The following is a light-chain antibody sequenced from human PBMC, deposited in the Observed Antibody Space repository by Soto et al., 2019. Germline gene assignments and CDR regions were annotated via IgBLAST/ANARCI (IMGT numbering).Light chain of an antibody. CDR2: AAS. V-gene: IGKV1-27*01. J-gene: IGKJ4*01. CDR1: QGINNY. CDR3: QRYYNAPFT. Sequence: DIQVTQHPSSLSASVGDRVTITCRASQGINNYLAWYQQKPGETPKLLIYAASTLESGIQPRFSGSESGTDFTLTINNLQPEDVATYYCQRYYNAPFTFGGGTKVEIK.